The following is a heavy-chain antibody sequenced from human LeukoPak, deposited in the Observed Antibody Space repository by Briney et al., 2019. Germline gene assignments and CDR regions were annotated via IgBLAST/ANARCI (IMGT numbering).Heavy chain of an antibody. J-gene: IGHJ4*02. D-gene: IGHD3-3*01. V-gene: IGHV3-23*01. Sequence: ETSLRLSCAASGFSFSAYAMHWVRQAPGKGLEWVSAISGSGGSTYYADSVKGRFTISRDNSKNTLYLQMNSLRAEDTAVYYCAKEDFDRGSYWGQGTLVTVSS. CDR1: GFSFSAYA. CDR2: ISGSGGST. CDR3: AKEDFDRGSY.